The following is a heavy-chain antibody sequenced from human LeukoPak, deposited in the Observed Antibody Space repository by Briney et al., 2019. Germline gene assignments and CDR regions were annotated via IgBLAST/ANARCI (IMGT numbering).Heavy chain of an antibody. D-gene: IGHD6-13*01. CDR1: GFTFSSYS. J-gene: IGHJ4*02. V-gene: IGHV3-21*01. CDR3: AKEYSSSWYGGSVFDY. CDR2: ISSSSSYI. Sequence: GGPLRLSCAASGFTFSSYSMNWVRQAPGKGLEWVSSISSSSSYIYYADSVKGRFTISRDNSKNTLYLQMNSLRAEDTAVYYCAKEYSSSWYGGSVFDYWGQGTLVTVSS.